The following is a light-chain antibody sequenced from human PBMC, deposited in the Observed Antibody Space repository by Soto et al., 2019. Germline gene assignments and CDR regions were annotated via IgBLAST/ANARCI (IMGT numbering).Light chain of an antibody. V-gene: IGLV6-57*04. CDR3: QSYDRTSPLV. J-gene: IGLJ2*01. CDR2: QNN. Sequence: NFMLPQPHYVSASPGKTVTISCTRSSGSIATNYVRWYQQRPGSAPITLIYQNNERPSGVPGRFSGSIDSSSNSASLTISGLMTEDEADYYCQSYDRTSPLVFGGGTKLTVL. CDR1: SGSIATNY.